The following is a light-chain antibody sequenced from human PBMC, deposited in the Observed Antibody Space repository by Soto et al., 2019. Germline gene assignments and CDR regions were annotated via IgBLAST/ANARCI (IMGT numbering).Light chain of an antibody. CDR1: SGHSSYA. V-gene: IGLV4-69*01. Sequence: QAVVTQSPSASASLGASVKLTCTLSSGHSSYAIAWHQQQPEKGPRFLMKLNSDGSHTKGDGIPDRFSGSSSGAERYLTISSLQSEDEADYYCQTWGTAFNWVFGGGTKLTVL. CDR2: LNSDGSH. J-gene: IGLJ3*02. CDR3: QTWGTAFNWV.